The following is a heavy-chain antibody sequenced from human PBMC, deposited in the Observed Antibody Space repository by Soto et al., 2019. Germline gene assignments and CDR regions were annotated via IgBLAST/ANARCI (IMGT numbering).Heavy chain of an antibody. CDR3: SIYVWGSYRYTHDNWFDP. V-gene: IGHV4-30-4*01. CDR1: GGSISSGDYY. Sequence: SETLSLTCTVSGGSISSGDYYWSWIRQPPGKGLEWIGYIYYSGSTYYNPSLKSRVTISVDTSKNQFSLKLSSVTAADTAVYYCSIYVWGSYRYTHDNWFDPWGQGTLVTVSS. D-gene: IGHD3-16*02. J-gene: IGHJ5*02. CDR2: IYYSGST.